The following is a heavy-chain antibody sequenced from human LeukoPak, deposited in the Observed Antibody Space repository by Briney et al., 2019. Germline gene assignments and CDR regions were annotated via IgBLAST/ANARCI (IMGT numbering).Heavy chain of an antibody. J-gene: IGHJ4*02. V-gene: IGHV4-59*02. CDR3: ARGRGLPVRGVQYYFDY. Sequence: SETLSLTCTVSGGSVTSYYWTWIRQPPGKGLGWIGYIYHSGSTYYNPSLKSRVTISVDRSKNQFSLKLSSVTAADTAVYYCARGRGLPVRGVQYYFDYWGQGTLVTVSS. CDR1: GGSVTSYY. D-gene: IGHD3-10*02. CDR2: IYHSGST.